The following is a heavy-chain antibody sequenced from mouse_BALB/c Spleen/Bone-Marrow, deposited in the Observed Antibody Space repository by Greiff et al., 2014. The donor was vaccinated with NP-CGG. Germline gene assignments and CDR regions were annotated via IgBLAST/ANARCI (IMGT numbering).Heavy chain of an antibody. J-gene: IGHJ3*01. CDR2: IDPANGNT. D-gene: IGHD2-4*01. V-gene: IGHV14-3*02. CDR1: GFNIKDTY. Sequence: EVKVVESGAELVKPGASVKLSCTASGFNIKDTYMHWVKQRPEQGLEWIGRIDPANGNTKYDPKFQGKATITADTSSNTAYLQLSSLTSEDTAVYYCARWGITTGFAYWGQGTLVTVSA. CDR3: ARWGITTGFAY.